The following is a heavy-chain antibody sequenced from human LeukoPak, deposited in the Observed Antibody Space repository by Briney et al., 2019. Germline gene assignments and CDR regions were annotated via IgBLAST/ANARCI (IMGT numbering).Heavy chain of an antibody. CDR3: AKLGYDILTGYTELDY. Sequence: PGGSLRLSCAASGFTFSSYAMSWVRQAPGKGLEWVSAISGSGGSTYYADSVKGRFTISRDNSKNTLYLQMNSLRAEDTAVYYCAKLGYDILTGYTELDYWSQGTLVTVSS. D-gene: IGHD3-9*01. CDR2: ISGSGGST. J-gene: IGHJ4*02. V-gene: IGHV3-23*01. CDR1: GFTFSSYA.